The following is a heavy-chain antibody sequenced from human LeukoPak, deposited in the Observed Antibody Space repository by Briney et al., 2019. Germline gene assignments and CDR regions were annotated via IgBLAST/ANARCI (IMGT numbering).Heavy chain of an antibody. CDR3: ARDVYASETYYVGH. Sequence: SETLSLTCAVYGGSFSGYYWGWIRQPAGKGLEWIGRMYTRGGTNYNPSLKSRVTISVDTSKNQISLKLSSVTAADTAVYYCARDVYASETYYVGHWGQGILVTVTS. V-gene: IGHV4-4*07. CDR2: MYTRGGT. J-gene: IGHJ4*02. CDR1: GGSFSGYY. D-gene: IGHD3-10*01.